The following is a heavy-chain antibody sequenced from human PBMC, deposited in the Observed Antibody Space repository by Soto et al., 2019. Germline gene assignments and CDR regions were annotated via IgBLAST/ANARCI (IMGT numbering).Heavy chain of an antibody. Sequence: PGESLKISCKGSGYSFTSYWLGWVRHMPWKGLEWMGIIYPGDSDTRYSPSFQGQVTIAADKSISTAYMQWISLKTQDTAMYYCARTLAAGKHYYRLDGWGQGTTVSVSS. J-gene: IGHJ6*01. CDR3: ARTLAAGKHYYRLDG. V-gene: IGHV5-51*01. CDR2: IYPGDSDT. CDR1: GYSFTSYW. D-gene: IGHD6-13*01.